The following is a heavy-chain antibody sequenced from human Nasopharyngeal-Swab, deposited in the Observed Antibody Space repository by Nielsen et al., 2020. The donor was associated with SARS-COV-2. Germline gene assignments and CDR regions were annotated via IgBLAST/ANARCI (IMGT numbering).Heavy chain of an antibody. CDR2: INSSSSTI. CDR3: ARSLYYYDSSGYPSSYYFDY. J-gene: IGHJ4*02. D-gene: IGHD3-22*01. CDR1: GFTFSSYS. Sequence: GESLKISCAASGFTFSSYSMNWVRQAPGKGLEWVSYINSSSSTIYYADSVKGRFTISRDNAKNSLYLQMNSLRAEDTAVYYCARSLYYYDSSGYPSSYYFDYWGQGTLVTVSS. V-gene: IGHV3-48*01.